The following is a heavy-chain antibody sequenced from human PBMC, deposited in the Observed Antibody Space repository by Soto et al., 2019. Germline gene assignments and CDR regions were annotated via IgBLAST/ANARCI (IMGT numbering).Heavy chain of an antibody. CDR2: IYHSGST. CDR1: GGSISSGGYS. Sequence: SETLSLTCAVSGGSISSGGYSWSWIRQPPGKGLEWIGYIYHSGSTYYNPSLKSRVTISVDRSKNQFSLKLSSVTAADTAVYYCARLSKRYFDWLLFDYWGQGTLVTVSS. V-gene: IGHV4-30-2*01. CDR3: ARLSKRYFDWLLFDY. J-gene: IGHJ4*02. D-gene: IGHD3-9*01.